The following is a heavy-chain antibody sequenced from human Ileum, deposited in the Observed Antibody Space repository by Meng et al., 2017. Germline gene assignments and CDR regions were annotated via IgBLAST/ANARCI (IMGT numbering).Heavy chain of an antibody. V-gene: IGHV7-4-1*02. J-gene: IGHJ4*02. Sequence: QVQLVQSGSELKKPGASVKVSCKASGYIFTTYAINWARQAPGQGLEWMGWINTNTGNPTYAQGFTGHFVFSLDTSVNTAYLQISSLKAEDTAVYYCARVTGGDYGIEFAYWGQGTLVTVSS. CDR3: ARVTGGDYGIEFAY. D-gene: IGHD4-17*01. CDR1: GYIFTTYA. CDR2: INTNTGNP.